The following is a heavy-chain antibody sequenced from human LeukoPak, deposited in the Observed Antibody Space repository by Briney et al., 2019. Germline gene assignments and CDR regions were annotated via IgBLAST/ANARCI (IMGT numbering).Heavy chain of an antibody. CDR2: VYPGDSDT. D-gene: IGHD1/OR15-1a*01. J-gene: IGHJ4*02. CDR1: GYRFTSYL. Sequence: GESLKISCKGSGYRFTSYLISWVRQMPGKGLEWMGIVYPGDSDTRYSPSFQGQVTISADKSISTAFLQWSSLKASDTAMYYCARRNISRDGWGQGTLVTVSS. V-gene: IGHV5-51*01. CDR3: ARRNISRDG.